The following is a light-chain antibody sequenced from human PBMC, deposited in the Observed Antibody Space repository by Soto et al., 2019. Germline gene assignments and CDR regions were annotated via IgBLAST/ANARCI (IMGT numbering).Light chain of an antibody. CDR2: GAS. CDR3: QVRTNWSIA. Sequence: EIVMTQSPATLSVSPGERATLSCRASQSISSDVAWYQQKPGQAPRLLIYGASTTATGIPARFSGSGSGTDFTLTINNLEPEDFAVYYCQVRTNWSIAFGRGTRLEIK. J-gene: IGKJ5*01. CDR1: QSISSD. V-gene: IGKV3-15*01.